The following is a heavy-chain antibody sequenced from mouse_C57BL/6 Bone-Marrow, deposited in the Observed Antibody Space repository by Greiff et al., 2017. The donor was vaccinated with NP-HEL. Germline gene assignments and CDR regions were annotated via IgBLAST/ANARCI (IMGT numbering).Heavy chain of an antibody. Sequence: EVQGVESGGDLVKPGGSLKLSCAASGFTFSSYGMSWVRQTPDKRLEWVATISSGGSYTYYPDSVKGRFTISRDNAKNTLYLQMSSLKSEDTAMYYCASYDYDGAWFAYWGQGTLVTVSA. J-gene: IGHJ3*01. CDR2: ISSGGSYT. D-gene: IGHD2-4*01. CDR3: ASYDYDGAWFAY. CDR1: GFTFSSYG. V-gene: IGHV5-6*01.